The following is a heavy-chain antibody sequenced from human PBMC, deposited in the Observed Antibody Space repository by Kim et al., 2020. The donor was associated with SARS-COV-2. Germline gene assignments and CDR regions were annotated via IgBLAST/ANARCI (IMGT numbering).Heavy chain of an antibody. CDR1: GYTFTSYA. CDR2: INAGNGNT. V-gene: IGHV1-3*01. CDR3: ARVMDSGWYRLSEVDEYFQH. Sequence: ASVKVSCKASGYTFTSYAMHWVRQAPGQRLEWMGWINAGNGNTKYSQKFQGRVTITRDTSASTAYMELSSLRSEDTAVYYCARVMDSGWYRLSEVDEYFQHWGQGTLVTVSS. D-gene: IGHD6-19*01. J-gene: IGHJ1*01.